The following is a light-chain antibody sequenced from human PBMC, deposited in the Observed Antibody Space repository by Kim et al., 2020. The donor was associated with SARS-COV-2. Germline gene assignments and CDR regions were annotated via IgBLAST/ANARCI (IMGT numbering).Light chain of an antibody. V-gene: IGKV1-5*03. CDR3: QQYNTYPWT. Sequence: ASVGDRVTIPCRASQSISSWLAWYQQRQGKAPKVLIYRASDLEGGVPSRFSGSVSGTEFTLTISSLQPDDFATYYCQQYNTYPWTFGQGTKVEIK. CDR2: RAS. J-gene: IGKJ1*01. CDR1: QSISSW.